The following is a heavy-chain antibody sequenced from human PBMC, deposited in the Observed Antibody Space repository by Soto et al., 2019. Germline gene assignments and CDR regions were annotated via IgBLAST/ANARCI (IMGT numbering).Heavy chain of an antibody. Sequence: AGGSLRLSCAASGFTFSSYSMNWVRQAPGKGLEWVSYISSSSSTIYYADSVKGRFTISRDNAKNSLYLQMNSLRDEDTAVYYCARDPAAVVSGYGMDVWGQGTTVTVSS. V-gene: IGHV3-48*02. CDR2: ISSSSSTI. CDR1: GFTFSSYS. J-gene: IGHJ6*02. D-gene: IGHD1-26*01. CDR3: ARDPAAVVSGYGMDV.